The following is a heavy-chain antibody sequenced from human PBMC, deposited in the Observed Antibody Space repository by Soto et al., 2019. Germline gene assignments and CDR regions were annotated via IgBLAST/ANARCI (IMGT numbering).Heavy chain of an antibody. J-gene: IGHJ6*02. Sequence: GSLRLSCSVSGFTFRDYNMGWMRQAPGKGLEWISYITYRGNDAYYADNVKGQVAISRDNNKNSLYQQMNSLRVEDKALYYCARIIVGNTHHAMEVLGPGTTVNVSS. D-gene: IGHD1-26*01. CDR3: ARIIVGNTHHAMEV. CDR2: ITYRGNDA. V-gene: IGHV3-11*01. CDR1: GFTFRDYN.